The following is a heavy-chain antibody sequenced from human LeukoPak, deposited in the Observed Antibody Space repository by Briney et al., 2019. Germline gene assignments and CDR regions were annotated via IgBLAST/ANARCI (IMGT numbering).Heavy chain of an antibody. CDR2: IIPIFGTA. CDR1: GGTFSSYA. V-gene: IGHV1-69*13. Sequence: ASVKVSCKASGGTFSSYAISWVRQAPGQGLEWMGGIIPIFGTANYAQKFQGRVTITADESTSTAYMELSSLRSEDTAVYYCARGGIAAAGPLPYYFDYWGQGTLATVSS. D-gene: IGHD6-13*01. J-gene: IGHJ4*02. CDR3: ARGGIAAAGPLPYYFDY.